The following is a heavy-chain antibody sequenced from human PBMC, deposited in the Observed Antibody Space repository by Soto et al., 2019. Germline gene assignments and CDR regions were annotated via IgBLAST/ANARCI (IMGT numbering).Heavy chain of an antibody. V-gene: IGHV1-24*01. CDR2: FDPEDGEP. Sequence: QVLLVQSGAEVKKLGASVKVSCKVSGYTLPELPIHWVRQAPGKGLEWMGGFDPEDGEPIYAQKFQGRVTMTQDTSTDTAYMEMSSLTSEDTAVYYCAAQPTYFDFWSDYPPWVDPWGQGTLVTVSS. J-gene: IGHJ5*02. CDR1: GYTLPELP. CDR3: AAQPTYFDFWSDYPPWVDP. D-gene: IGHD3-3*01.